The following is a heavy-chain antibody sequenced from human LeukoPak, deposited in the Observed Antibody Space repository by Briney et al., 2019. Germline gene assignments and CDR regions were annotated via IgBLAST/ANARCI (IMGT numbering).Heavy chain of an antibody. D-gene: IGHD2-2*01. CDR2: INPNSGNT. V-gene: IGHV1-8*01. CDR1: GYTFTSYD. CDR3: AAAGPHCSSTSCRGQFDP. J-gene: IGHJ5*02. Sequence: GASVKVSSKASGYTFTSYDINWVRQATGQGLEWMGWINPNSGNTGYAQKFQGRVTMTRNTSIRTAYMDLSSLRSEDPAVYYCAAAGPHCSSTSCRGQFDPWGQGTLVTVSS.